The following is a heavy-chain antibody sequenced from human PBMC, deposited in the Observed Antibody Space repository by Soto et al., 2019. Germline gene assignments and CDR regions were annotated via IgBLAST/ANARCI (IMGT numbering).Heavy chain of an antibody. D-gene: IGHD2-15*01. Sequence: EVQLVESGGGLVQPGGSLRLSCAASGFTFSSYSINWVRQAPGKGLEWVSYISSSSSTIYYADSVKGRFTISRDNAKNSLYLQMNSLRADDTAVYYCARDNKAFYCSGGSCYGFDYWGQGTLVTVSS. CDR2: ISSSSSTI. CDR1: GFTFSSYS. J-gene: IGHJ4*02. CDR3: ARDNKAFYCSGGSCYGFDY. V-gene: IGHV3-48*01.